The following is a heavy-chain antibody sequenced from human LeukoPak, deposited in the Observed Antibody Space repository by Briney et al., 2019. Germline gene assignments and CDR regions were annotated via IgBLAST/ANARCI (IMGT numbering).Heavy chain of an antibody. D-gene: IGHD2-2*01. CDR1: GGSISSTSYY. J-gene: IGHJ4*02. CDR3: ARICSGSSCYADY. CDR2: IDYSGNT. Sequence: SETLSLTCTVSGGSISSTSYYWGWIRQPPGKGLEWIGSIDYSGNTYYNLSLKSRVTISVDTSKNQLSLKLSSVSAADTAVYFCARICSGSSCYADYWGQGTLVTVSS. V-gene: IGHV4-39*01.